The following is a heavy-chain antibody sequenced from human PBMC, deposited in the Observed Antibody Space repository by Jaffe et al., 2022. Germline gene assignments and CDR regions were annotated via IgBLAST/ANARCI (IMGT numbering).Heavy chain of an antibody. V-gene: IGHV3-48*01. CDR1: GFTFSTYS. D-gene: IGHD3-3*01. CDR2: ISGSSSNI. CDR3: ARDRGTMVGTVFYYYMDV. J-gene: IGHJ6*03. Sequence: EVQLVESGGGLVQPGGSLRLSCAASGFTFSTYSMNWVRQSPGKGLEWISYISGSSSNIYYADSVKGRFTISRDNAKSSLYLQTNSLRAEDTAVYYCARDRGTMVGTVFYYYMDVWGKGTTVTVSS.